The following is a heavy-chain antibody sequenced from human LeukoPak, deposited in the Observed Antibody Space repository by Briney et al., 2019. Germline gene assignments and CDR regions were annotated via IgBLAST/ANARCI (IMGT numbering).Heavy chain of an antibody. CDR2: INHSGST. J-gene: IGHJ6*03. Sequence: PSETLSLTSAVYGGSFSGYYWSWIRQPPGKGLEWIGEINHSGSTNYNPSLKSRVTISVDTSKNQFSLKLSSVTAADTAVYYCARYVGSAGHYPYYYYYYMDVWGKGTTVTVSS. D-gene: IGHD6-19*01. CDR1: GGSFSGYY. V-gene: IGHV4-34*01. CDR3: ARYVGSAGHYPYYYYYYMDV.